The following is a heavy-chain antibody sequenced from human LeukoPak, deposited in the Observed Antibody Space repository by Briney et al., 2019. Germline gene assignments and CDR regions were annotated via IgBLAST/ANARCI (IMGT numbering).Heavy chain of an antibody. CDR2: VSTGSNYI. J-gene: IGHJ4*02. CDR3: ARDSVDTAMVEGNFDY. D-gene: IGHD5-18*01. CDR1: GFTFSSYS. Sequence: GGSLRLSCTASGFTFSSYSLNWVRQAPGKGLEWVSSVSTGSNYIYYADSVKGRFTISRDNDKNSLYLQMNSLRVEDTAVYYCARDSVDTAMVEGNFDYWGQGTLVTVSS. V-gene: IGHV3-21*01.